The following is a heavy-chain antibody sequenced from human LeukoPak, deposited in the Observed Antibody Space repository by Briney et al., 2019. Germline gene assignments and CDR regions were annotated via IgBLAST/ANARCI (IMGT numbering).Heavy chain of an antibody. Sequence: PSETLSLTCTVSGGSISSSSYYWGWIRQPPGKGLEWIGSIYYSGSTYYNPSLKSRVTISVDTSKNQFSLKLSSVTAADTAVYYCARPGTIFGIDYWGQGTLVTVSS. D-gene: IGHD3-3*01. CDR3: ARPGTIFGIDY. CDR2: IYYSGST. J-gene: IGHJ4*02. V-gene: IGHV4-39*01. CDR1: GGSISSSSYY.